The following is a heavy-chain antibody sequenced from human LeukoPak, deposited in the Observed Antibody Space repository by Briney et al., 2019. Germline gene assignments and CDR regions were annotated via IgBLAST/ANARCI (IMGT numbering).Heavy chain of an antibody. CDR1: GVTVSTNY. V-gene: IGHV3-66*01. J-gene: IGHJ5*02. CDR2: IYSHGTT. CDR3: ARSFTWGDLTVEARDDR. Sequence: AGSLRLSCAASGVTVSTNYMCWVLQAPRKGLQWVSVIYSHGTTYYADSVKDRFTISRDNSKNTISLQMKSVRAEDTAVYYCARSFTWGDLTVEARDDRWGRGTLVTVSS. D-gene: IGHD4-23*01.